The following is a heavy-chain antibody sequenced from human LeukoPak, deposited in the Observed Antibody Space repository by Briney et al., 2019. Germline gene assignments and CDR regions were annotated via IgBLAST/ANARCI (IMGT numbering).Heavy chain of an antibody. V-gene: IGHV3-23*01. J-gene: IGHJ4*02. CDR2: ISGSGAST. CDR3: AKNVVYSSRGADY. D-gene: IGHD6-19*01. Sequence: GGSLRLSCAASGFTVSTNYMNWVRQAPGKGLEWVSAISGSGASTYYADSVKGRFTISRDNSKNTLYLQMNSLRAEDTAVYYCAKNVVYSSRGADYWGQGTLVTVSS. CDR1: GFTVSTNY.